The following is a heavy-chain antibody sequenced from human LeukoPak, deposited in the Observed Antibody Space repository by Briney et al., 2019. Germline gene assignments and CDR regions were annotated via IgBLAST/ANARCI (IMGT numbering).Heavy chain of an antibody. D-gene: IGHD6-19*01. Sequence: ASVKVSYTPSGYTFTRYYMHWVRQAPGQGLEGMGRINPNSGGTNYAQKFQGRVTMTRDTSISTAYMELSRLRSDDTAVYYCARESIAVAGVWGQGTLVTVSS. CDR1: GYTFTRYY. CDR2: INPNSGGT. CDR3: ARESIAVAGV. J-gene: IGHJ4*02. V-gene: IGHV1-2*06.